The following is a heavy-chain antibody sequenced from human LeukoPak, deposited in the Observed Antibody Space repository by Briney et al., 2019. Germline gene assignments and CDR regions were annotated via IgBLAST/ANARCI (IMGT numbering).Heavy chain of an antibody. J-gene: IGHJ4*02. CDR2: ISYDGSNK. CDR3: ARDWGSYRYTVLDY. D-gene: IGHD3-16*02. Sequence: GRSLRLSCAASGFTFSSYAMHWVRQAPGKGLEWVAVISYDGSNKYYADSVKGRFTISRDNSKNTLYLQMNSLRAEDTAVYYCARDWGSYRYTVLDYWAREPWSPSPQ. V-gene: IGHV3-30-3*01. CDR1: GFTFSSYA.